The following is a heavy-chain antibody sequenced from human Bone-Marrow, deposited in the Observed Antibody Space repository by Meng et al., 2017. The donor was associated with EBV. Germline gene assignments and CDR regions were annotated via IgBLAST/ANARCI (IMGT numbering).Heavy chain of an antibody. V-gene: IGHV4-4*02. J-gene: IGHJ4*02. CDR1: GASISSNNW. CDR3: ARRALAGDVSVYFDY. CDR2: IYHTGST. D-gene: IGHD2-21*01. Sequence: GPLRQSGPSLGKPSGTLSPTCAVSGASISSNNWWSWVRQPPGKGLEWIGEIYHTGSTNYNPSPKSRVTISVDRSKNQLSLKVRSVTAADTAVYYCARRALAGDVSVYFDYWDQGTLVTVSS.